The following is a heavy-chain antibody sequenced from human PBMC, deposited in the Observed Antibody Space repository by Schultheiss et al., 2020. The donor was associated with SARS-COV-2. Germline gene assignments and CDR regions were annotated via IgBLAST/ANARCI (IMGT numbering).Heavy chain of an antibody. J-gene: IGHJ4*02. CDR3: ARALPRLMITFGGVIGY. D-gene: IGHD3-16*01. CDR1: GFTFSSYG. Sequence: GGSLRLSCAASGFTFSSYGMHWVRQAPGKGLEWVSSISSSSSYIYYADSVKGRFIISRDNAKNTLYLQMNSLRAEDTAMYYCARALPRLMITFGGVIGYWGQGTLVTVSS. CDR2: ISSSSSYI. V-gene: IGHV3-21*01.